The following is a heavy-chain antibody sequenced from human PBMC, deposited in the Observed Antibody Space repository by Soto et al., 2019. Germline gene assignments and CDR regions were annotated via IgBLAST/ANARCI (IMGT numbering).Heavy chain of an antibody. J-gene: IGHJ4*02. CDR2: ISYDGSNK. CDR3: AKDWGYCSGGSCYSY. CDR1: GFTFSSYG. Sequence: QVQLVESGGGVVQPGRSLRLSCAASGFTFSSYGMHWVRQAPGKGLEWVAVISYDGSNKYYADSVKGRFTISRDNSTNTLYLQMNSLRAEDTAVYYCAKDWGYCSGGSCYSYWGQGTLVTVSS. V-gene: IGHV3-30*18. D-gene: IGHD2-15*01.